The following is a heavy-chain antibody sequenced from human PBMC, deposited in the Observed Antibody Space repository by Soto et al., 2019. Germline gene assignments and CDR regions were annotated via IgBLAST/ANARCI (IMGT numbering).Heavy chain of an antibody. CDR3: AREGGLTSSGGLLANAFDI. D-gene: IGHD2-15*01. Sequence: PGGSLRLSCAASGFTFSSYSMNWVRQAPGKGLEWVSSISSSSSYIYYADSVKGRFTISRDNAKNSLYLQMNSLRAEDTAVYYCAREGGLTSSGGLLANAFDIWGQGTMVTVSS. J-gene: IGHJ3*02. CDR2: ISSSSSYI. CDR1: GFTFSSYS. V-gene: IGHV3-21*01.